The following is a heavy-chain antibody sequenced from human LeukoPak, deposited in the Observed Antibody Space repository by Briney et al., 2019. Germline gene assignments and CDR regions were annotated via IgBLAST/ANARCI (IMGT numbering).Heavy chain of an antibody. Sequence: SETLSLTCTVSGDSISSYYWSWLRQSPGKGLEWIGSIQYSGNIRSTNYNPSLKSRVIISIDTSRNQFSLKVSSVTAADTAVYYCARERTSSSSIDPWGQGTLVTVSS. V-gene: IGHV4-59*01. D-gene: IGHD6-13*01. CDR2: IQYSGNIRST. CDR1: GDSISSYY. J-gene: IGHJ5*02. CDR3: ARERTSSSSIDP.